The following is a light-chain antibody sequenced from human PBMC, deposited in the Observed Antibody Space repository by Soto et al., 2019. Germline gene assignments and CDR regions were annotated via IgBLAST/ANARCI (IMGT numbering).Light chain of an antibody. J-gene: IGKJ2*01. Sequence: DIVMTQSPDSLAVSLGERATINCKSSQSVLYNSNNKNYLAWYQQKPGQPPKLLIYWASTRGSGVPDRFSGSGSGTDFTLTISSLQAEDVAVYYCQQFYTTPPYTFGQGTKLEIK. CDR3: QQFYTTPPYT. V-gene: IGKV4-1*01. CDR1: QSVLYNSNNKNY. CDR2: WAS.